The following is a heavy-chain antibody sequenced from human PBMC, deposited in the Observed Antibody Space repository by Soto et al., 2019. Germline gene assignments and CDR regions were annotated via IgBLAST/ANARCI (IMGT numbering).Heavy chain of an antibody. CDR1: GDSISKTTSY. J-gene: IGHJ3*02. CDR2: IYHSGST. V-gene: IGHV4-39*01. D-gene: IGHD5-12*01. Sequence: SETLSLTCSVSGDSISKTTSYWGWIRQPPGKGLEWIGTIYHSGSTYYNPSLMSRVTLSVDKSKNQFSLKLNSVTAADTAVYYCARTYSGYDYAFDIWGQGTMVTVSS. CDR3: ARTYSGYDYAFDI.